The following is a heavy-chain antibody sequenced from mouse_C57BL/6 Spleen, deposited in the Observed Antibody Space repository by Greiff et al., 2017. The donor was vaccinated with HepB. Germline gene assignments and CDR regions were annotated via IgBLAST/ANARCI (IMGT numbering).Heavy chain of an antibody. CDR2: INPNNGGT. CDR3: ARWGSARGYVDV. Sequence: EVQLQQSGPELVKPGASVKISCKASGYTFTDYYMNWVKQSHGKSLEWIGDINPNNGGTSYNQKFKGKATLTVDKSSSTAYMELRSLTSEDSAVYYCARWGSARGYVDVWGTGTTVTVSS. V-gene: IGHV1-26*01. CDR1: GYTFTDYY. J-gene: IGHJ1*03. D-gene: IGHD3-3*01.